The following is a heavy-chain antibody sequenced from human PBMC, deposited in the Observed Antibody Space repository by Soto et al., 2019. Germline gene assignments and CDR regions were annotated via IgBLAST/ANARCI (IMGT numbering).Heavy chain of an antibody. J-gene: IGHJ4*02. CDR3: VRALFASGRFFDY. CDR2: IRSKAYGGTT. D-gene: IGHD6-25*01. Sequence: GSLRLSCTGSGFTFGDYAMSWVRRAPGKGLEWVGFIRSKAYGGTTEWAASVRGRFTFSRDDSKRIAYLQMNSLKTEDTAVYYCVRALFASGRFFDYWGQGTLVTVSS. V-gene: IGHV3-49*04. CDR1: GFTFGDYA.